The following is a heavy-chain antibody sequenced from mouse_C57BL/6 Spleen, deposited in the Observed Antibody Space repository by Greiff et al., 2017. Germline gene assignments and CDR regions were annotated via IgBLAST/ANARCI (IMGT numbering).Heavy chain of an antibody. CDR2: INPSNGGT. V-gene: IGHV1-53*01. CDR1: GYTFTSYW. J-gene: IGHJ1*01. CDR3: AREMIYLYWYFDD. D-gene: IGHD5-5*01. Sequence: VKLLQPGSELVKPGASVKLSCKASGYTFTSYWMHWVKQRPGQGLEWIGNINPSNGGTNYNEKLKSKVTLTVDKSSCPAYMQLCRLTSNDSAVYYCAREMIYLYWYFDDWGAGTTVTVSS.